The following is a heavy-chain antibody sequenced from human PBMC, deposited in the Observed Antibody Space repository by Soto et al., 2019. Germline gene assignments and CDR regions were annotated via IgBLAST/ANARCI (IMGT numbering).Heavy chain of an antibody. J-gene: IGHJ6*02. CDR1: GDTFASYG. CDR3: ARDGGSGSYYSLNYYYYGMDV. CDR2: ISAYNGNT. V-gene: IGHV1-18*04. D-gene: IGHD3-10*01. Sequence: ASVKVSWEASGDTFASYGISWVRQAPGPGLDWMGWISAYNGNTNYAQKLQGRVTMTTDTSTSTAYMELRSLRSDDTAVYYCARDGGSGSYYSLNYYYYGMDVWGQGTTVTCSS.